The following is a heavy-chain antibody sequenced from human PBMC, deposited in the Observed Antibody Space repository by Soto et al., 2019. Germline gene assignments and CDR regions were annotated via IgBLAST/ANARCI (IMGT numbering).Heavy chain of an antibody. CDR3: ARAWGSGWSPSTFDY. CDR2: ISASGGST. D-gene: IGHD6-19*01. V-gene: IGHV3-23*01. CDR1: GFTVRGYP. J-gene: IGHJ4*02. Sequence: GGPLSLSCAASGFTVRGYPMSWVRQVPGKGLEWVSAISASGGSTYYADSVKGRFTISRDNSKNTLYLQMNSLRAEDTAVYYCARAWGSGWSPSTFDYWGQGTLVTVSS.